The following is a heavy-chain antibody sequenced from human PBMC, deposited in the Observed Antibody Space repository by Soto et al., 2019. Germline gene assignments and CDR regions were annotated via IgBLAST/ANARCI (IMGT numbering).Heavy chain of an antibody. CDR2: ISSSSAYI. CDR1: GFTFSSYT. V-gene: IGHV3-21*01. Sequence: GGSLRLSCAASGFTFSSYTINWVRQAPGRGLEWVSSISSSSAYIYYADSVTGRFTISRNNANNSLYLQMNSLTAEDTAVYYWARDGGGYSYGCSDYWGQGTLVTVSS. CDR3: ARDGGGYSYGCSDY. D-gene: IGHD5-18*01. J-gene: IGHJ4*02.